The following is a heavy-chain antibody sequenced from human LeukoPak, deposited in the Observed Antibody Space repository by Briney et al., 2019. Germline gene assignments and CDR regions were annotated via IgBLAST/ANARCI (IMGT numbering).Heavy chain of an antibody. CDR1: GYSFTNTF. J-gene: IGHJ4*02. CDR2: IYPGDSDT. CDR3: ARPIAAAGTDLGY. D-gene: IGHD6-13*01. Sequence: GESLKISCKASGYSFTNTFNGWVRQMPGKGLEWMGIIYPGDSDTRYSPSFQGQVTISVDKSVTTAYLQWSSLQASDTAMYYCARPIAAAGTDLGYWGQGTLVTVSS. V-gene: IGHV5-51*01.